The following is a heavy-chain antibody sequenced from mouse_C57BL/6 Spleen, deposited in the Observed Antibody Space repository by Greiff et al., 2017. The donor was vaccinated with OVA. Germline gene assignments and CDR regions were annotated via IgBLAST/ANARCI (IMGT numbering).Heavy chain of an antibody. Sequence: EVKLMESGGGLVKPGGSLKLSCAASGFTFSDYGMHWVRQAPEKGLAWVAYISSGSSTIYYADTVKGRFTISRDNAKNTLFLQMTSLRSEDTAMYYCASTSNYAIDYWGQGTTLTVSS. CDR3: ASTSNYAIDY. CDR1: GFTFSDYG. J-gene: IGHJ2*01. V-gene: IGHV5-17*01. CDR2: ISSGSSTI. D-gene: IGHD2-5*01.